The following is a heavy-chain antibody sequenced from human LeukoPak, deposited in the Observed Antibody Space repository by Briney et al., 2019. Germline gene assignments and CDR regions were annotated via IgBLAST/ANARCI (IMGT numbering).Heavy chain of an antibody. Sequence: GGSLRLSCAASGFTFNNYAMNWVRQAPGKGLEWVSSISGGGETTYYADSAKGRFTISRDNSQNTLYLQMNSLRAEDTDVYYCARDYADYVGYFFFDYWGQGTLVTVPS. V-gene: IGHV3-23*01. CDR3: ARDYADYVGYFFFDY. CDR2: ISGGGETT. D-gene: IGHD4-17*01. J-gene: IGHJ4*02. CDR1: GFTFNNYA.